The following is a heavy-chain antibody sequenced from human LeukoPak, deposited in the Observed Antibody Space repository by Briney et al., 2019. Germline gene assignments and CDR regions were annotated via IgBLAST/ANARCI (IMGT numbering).Heavy chain of an antibody. CDR2: INHSGST. D-gene: IGHD6-19*01. V-gene: IGHV4-34*01. CDR3: ARGAVAGTRYYYYYMDV. J-gene: IGHJ6*03. CDR1: GGSFSGYY. Sequence: SETLSLTRAVYGGSFSGYYWSWIRQPPGKGLEWIGEINHSGSTNYNPSLKSRVTMSVDTSKNQFSLKLSSVTAADTAVYYCARGAVAGTRYYYYYMDVWGKGTTVTISS.